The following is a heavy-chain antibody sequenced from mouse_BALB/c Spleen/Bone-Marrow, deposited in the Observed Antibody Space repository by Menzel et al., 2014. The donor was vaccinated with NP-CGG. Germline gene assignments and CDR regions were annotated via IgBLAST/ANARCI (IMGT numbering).Heavy chain of an antibody. CDR3: ARSSYFDY. D-gene: IGHD1-1*01. CDR2: IYPFNGGT. J-gene: IGHJ2*01. V-gene: IGHV1S29*02. Sequence: LVESGTSVKISCKASGYTFTDYNMHCVKQSHGKSLEWIGYIYPFNGGTDYNQKFKSKATMTVDKSSSTEYMELRNLTSEDSAVYYCARSSYFDYWGQGTTLTVSS. CDR1: GYTFTDYN.